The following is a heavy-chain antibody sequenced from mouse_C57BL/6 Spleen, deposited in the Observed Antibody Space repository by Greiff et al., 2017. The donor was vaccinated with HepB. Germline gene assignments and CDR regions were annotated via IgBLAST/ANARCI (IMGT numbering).Heavy chain of an antibody. CDR1: GYTFTSYW. V-gene: IGHV1-61*01. CDR2: IYPSDSET. J-gene: IGHJ2*01. Sequence: VQLQQPGAELVRPGSSVKLSCKASGYTFTSYWMDWVKQRPGQGLEWIGNIYPSDSETHYNQKFKDKATLTVDKSSSTAYMQLSSLTSEDSAVYYCARGELGGYFDYWGQGTTLTVSS. CDR3: ARGELGGYFDY.